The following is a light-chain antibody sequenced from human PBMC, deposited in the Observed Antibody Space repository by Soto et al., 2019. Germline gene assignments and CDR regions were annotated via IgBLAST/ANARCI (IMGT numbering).Light chain of an antibody. J-gene: IGKJ5*01. CDR2: GAS. Sequence: EIVMTQSPPTLSVSPGERATLSCRASQSVSNNYLAWYQQKPGQAPRLLIFGASTRATGIPARFSGSGSGTEFTLTISSLQSEDFAVYYCQQYNDWPPITFGQGTRLEIK. CDR3: QQYNDWPPIT. CDR1: QSVSNN. V-gene: IGKV3-15*01.